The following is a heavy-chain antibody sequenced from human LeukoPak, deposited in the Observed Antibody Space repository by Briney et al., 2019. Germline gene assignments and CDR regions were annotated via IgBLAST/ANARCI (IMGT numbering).Heavy chain of an antibody. CDR3: ARGTDRYYYDSSGRPEYFQH. J-gene: IGHJ1*01. CDR1: GYTFTSYG. V-gene: IGHV1-18*01. CDR2: ISAYNGNT. Sequence: ASVKVSCKASGYTFTSYGISWVRQAPGQGLEWMGWISAYNGNTNYAQKLQGRVTMTTDTSTSTAYMELRSLRSDDTAVYYCARGTDRYYYDSSGRPEYFQHWGQGTLVTVSS. D-gene: IGHD3-22*01.